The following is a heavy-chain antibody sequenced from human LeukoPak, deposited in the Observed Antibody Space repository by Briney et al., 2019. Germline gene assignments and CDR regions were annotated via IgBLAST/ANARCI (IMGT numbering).Heavy chain of an antibody. J-gene: IGHJ3*01. CDR3: ATPTTYSGTYIPFNG. V-gene: IGHV3-23*01. D-gene: IGHD1-26*01. CDR2: ISGSGDST. CDR1: GFTFSICP. Sequence: GGSLRLSCAASGFTFSICPMSWVRQAPGKGLEWVSAISGSGDSTNYADSVKGRFTISRDTSKNTLYLQMNSLRAEDTAVYYCATPTTYSGTYIPFNGWGQGTMVTVSS.